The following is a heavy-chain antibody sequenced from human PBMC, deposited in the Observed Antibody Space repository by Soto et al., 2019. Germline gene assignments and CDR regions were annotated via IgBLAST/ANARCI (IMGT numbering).Heavy chain of an antibody. CDR1: GGTFSSYA. CDR3: AHRPDGSGGSCYLERPTDYYYYGMDV. J-gene: IGHJ6*02. D-gene: IGHD2-15*01. Sequence: QVQLVQSGAEVKKPGSSVKVSCKASGGTFSSYAISWVRQAPGQGLEWMGGIIPIFVTANYAQKFQGRVTITADKSTSTAYMELSSLRSEDTAVYYCAHRPDGSGGSCYLERPTDYYYYGMDVWGQGTTVTVSS. V-gene: IGHV1-69*06. CDR2: IIPIFVTA.